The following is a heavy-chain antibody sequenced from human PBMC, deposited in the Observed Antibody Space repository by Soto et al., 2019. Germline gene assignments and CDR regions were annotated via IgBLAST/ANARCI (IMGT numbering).Heavy chain of an antibody. V-gene: IGHV1-8*01. J-gene: IGHJ4*02. D-gene: IGHD3-3*01. CDR2: MNPKSGNP. Sequence: ASVKVSRKASGYPFTSYDINWVRQATGQGLEWMGWMNPKSGNPGYAQKFQGRVTMTTNTSISTAYLELSSLRSEDTAEYYRARGLSTILGVVTIPFDYWGQGDL. CDR1: GYPFTSYD. CDR3: ARGLSTILGVVTIPFDY.